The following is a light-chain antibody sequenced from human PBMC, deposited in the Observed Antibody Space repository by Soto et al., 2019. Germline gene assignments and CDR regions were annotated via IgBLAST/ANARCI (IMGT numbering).Light chain of an antibody. CDR1: QSISNY. CDR3: QQSYSAPYT. V-gene: IGKV1-39*01. Sequence: DIQMTQSPSSLSASVGDKVTITCRASQSISNYLNWYQQIPGKAPNLLIYAASSLQSGVPSRFSGSGSGTDFTLTISSLQPEDFATYYCQQSYSAPYTFGQGTKLEIK. J-gene: IGKJ2*01. CDR2: AAS.